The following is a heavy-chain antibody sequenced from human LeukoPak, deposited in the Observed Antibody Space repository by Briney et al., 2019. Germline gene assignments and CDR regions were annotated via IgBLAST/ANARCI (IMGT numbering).Heavy chain of an antibody. CDR1: GFTVSSNY. D-gene: IGHD6-13*01. J-gene: IGHJ6*03. Sequence: GGSLRLSCAASGFTVSSNYMSWVRQAPGKGLEWVSVIYSGGSRYYADSVKGRFTISRDNSKNTLYLQMNSLRAEDTAVYYCARGRSWYNYYYYYMDVWGKGTTVTVSS. CDR2: IYSGGSR. V-gene: IGHV3-53*01. CDR3: ARGRSWYNYYYYYMDV.